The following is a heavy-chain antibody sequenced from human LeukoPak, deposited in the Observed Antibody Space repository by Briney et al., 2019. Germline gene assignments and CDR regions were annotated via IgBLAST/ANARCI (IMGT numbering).Heavy chain of an antibody. V-gene: IGHV1-69*05. CDR3: ATHPQGYFYY. CDR1: GGTFSSYA. CDR2: IIPIFGTA. Sequence: GASVKVSCKASGGTFSSYAISWVRQAPGQGLEWMGGIIPIFGTANYAQKFQGRVTITTDESTSTAYMELSSLRSEDTAVYYCATHPQGYFYYWGQGTLVTVSS. J-gene: IGHJ4*02.